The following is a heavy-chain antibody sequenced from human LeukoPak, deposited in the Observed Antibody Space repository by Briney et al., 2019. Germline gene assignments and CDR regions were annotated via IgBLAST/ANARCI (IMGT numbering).Heavy chain of an antibody. CDR3: AKGGQNFDFWRFDY. J-gene: IGHJ4*03. CDR1: GFTFSSYG. CDR2: ISGSGGST. Sequence: GGSLRLSCSGSGFTFSSYGMSWVRQAPGKGLEWVSGISGSGGSTFYADSVKGRFTISRDNSKNTVSMQMNSLKAEDTAVYYCAKGGQNFDFWRFDYWGQGSLVTVSS. V-gene: IGHV3-23*01. D-gene: IGHD3-3*01.